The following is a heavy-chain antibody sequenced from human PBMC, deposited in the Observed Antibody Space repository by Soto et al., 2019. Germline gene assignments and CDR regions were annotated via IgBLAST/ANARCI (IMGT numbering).Heavy chain of an antibody. CDR2: FYSSGSI. V-gene: IGHV4-31*03. D-gene: IGHD6-19*01. CDR1: GYSITAGGYY. J-gene: IGHJ5*02. CDR3: ARMYSSGSGWFHP. Sequence: SETLSLTCFVSGYSITAGGYYWSWIRHHPGKGLEWIGSFYSSGSIIYNPSLRSRVSISGDTSSNQLSMSLTSVTAADTARYYCARMYSSGSGWFHPWGQGTLVTVSS.